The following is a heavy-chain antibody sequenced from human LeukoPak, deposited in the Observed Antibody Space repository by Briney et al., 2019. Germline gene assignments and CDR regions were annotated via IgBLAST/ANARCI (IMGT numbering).Heavy chain of an antibody. J-gene: IGHJ6*02. CDR3: ARGAYSSSWSDYYYYGMDV. Sequence: SETLSLTCTVSGGSISSYYWSWIRQPPGKGLEWIGYIYYSGSTNYNPSLKSRVTISVDTSKNQLSLKLSSVTAADTAVYYCARGAYSSSWSDYYYYGMDVWGQGTTVTVSS. CDR2: IYYSGST. V-gene: IGHV4-59*01. CDR1: GGSISSYY. D-gene: IGHD6-13*01.